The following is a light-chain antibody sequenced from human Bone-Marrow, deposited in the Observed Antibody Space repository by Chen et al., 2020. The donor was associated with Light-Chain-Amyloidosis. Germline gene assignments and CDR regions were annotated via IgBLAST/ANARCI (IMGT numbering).Light chain of an antibody. Sequence: NFMLTPPHPLSASAGKTVIIPCTRRSGSIATNYVQWYQQRAGSSPTTVVYEDDQRPSGVPDRFSGSIDRSSNSASLTISVLKTEDEADYYCQSYQGSSQGVFGGGTKLTVL. J-gene: IGLJ3*02. V-gene: IGLV6-57*01. CDR2: EDD. CDR1: SGSIATNY. CDR3: QSYQGSSQGV.